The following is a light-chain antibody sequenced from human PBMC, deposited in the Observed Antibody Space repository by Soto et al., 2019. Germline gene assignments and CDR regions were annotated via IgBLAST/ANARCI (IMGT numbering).Light chain of an antibody. CDR1: SSDVGGYNY. CDR2: EVT. Sequence: QSALTQPASVSGSPGQSITISCTGTSSDVGGYNYVPWYQQHPGKAPKLLIYEVTYRPSGVSNRFSGSKSGNTASLTISGLQAEDEADYFCGSYTSSNTLVFGTGTKVTVL. V-gene: IGLV2-14*03. J-gene: IGLJ1*01. CDR3: GSYTSSNTLV.